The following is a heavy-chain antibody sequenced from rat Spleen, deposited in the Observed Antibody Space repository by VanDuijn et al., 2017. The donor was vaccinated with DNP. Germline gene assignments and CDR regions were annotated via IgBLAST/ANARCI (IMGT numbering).Heavy chain of an antibody. V-gene: IGHV2-43*01. D-gene: IGHD4-3*01. CDR1: GFSLTSHH. J-gene: IGHJ3*01. Sequence: QVQLKESGPGLVQPSQTLSLACTVSGFSLTSHHVHWVRQPSGKGLEWMGIIGTGGTTEYNPILKSRLSISRDTSKSQVFLKMNSLQTEDTAIYFCTRDWIRGPFAYWGQGTLVTVSS. CDR2: IGTGGTT. CDR3: TRDWIRGPFAY.